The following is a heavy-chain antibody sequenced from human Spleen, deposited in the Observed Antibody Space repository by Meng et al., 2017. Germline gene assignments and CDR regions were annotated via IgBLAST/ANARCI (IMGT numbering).Heavy chain of an antibody. V-gene: IGHV4-31*03. J-gene: IGHJ4*02. CDR1: GGSISSGTYY. CDR2: IYYSGTT. Sequence: LRLSCTVSGGSISSGTYYWSWIRQHPGKGLEWIGYIYYSGTTYYNPSLKSRVTISVDTSENQFSLKLSSVTAADTALYYCAGSYSSSWFDYWGQGMLVTVSS. D-gene: IGHD6-13*01. CDR3: AGSYSSSWFDY.